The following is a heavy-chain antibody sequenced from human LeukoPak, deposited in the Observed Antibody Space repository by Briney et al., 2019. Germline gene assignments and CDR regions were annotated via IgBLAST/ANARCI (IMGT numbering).Heavy chain of an antibody. V-gene: IGHV3-21*01. D-gene: IGHD6-13*01. CDR3: ARDYSSPGNFDY. CDR1: GFTFSSYS. J-gene: IGHJ4*02. CDR2: ISSSSSYI. Sequence: GGSLRLSCAASGFTFSSYSMNLVRQAPWKGLEWVSSISSSSSYIYYADSVKGRFTISRDNAKNSLYLQMNSLRAEDTAVYYCARDYSSPGNFDYWGQGTLVTVSS.